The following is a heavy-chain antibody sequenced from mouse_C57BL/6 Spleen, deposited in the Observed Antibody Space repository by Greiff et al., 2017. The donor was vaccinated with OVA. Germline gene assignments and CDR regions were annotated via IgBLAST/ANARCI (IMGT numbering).Heavy chain of an antibody. CDR3: ARREDGYRAMDY. Sequence: VQLQQSGPVLVKPGASVKMSCKASGYTFTDYYMNWVKQSHGKSLEWIGVINPYNGGTSYNQKFKGKATLTVDKSSSTAYMELNSLTSEDSSVYYCARREDGYRAMDYWGQGTSVTVSS. CDR2: INPYNGGT. V-gene: IGHV1-19*01. J-gene: IGHJ4*01. CDR1: GYTFTDYY. D-gene: IGHD2-3*01.